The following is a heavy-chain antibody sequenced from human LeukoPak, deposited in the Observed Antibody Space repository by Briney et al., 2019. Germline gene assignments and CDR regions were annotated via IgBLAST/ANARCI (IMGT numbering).Heavy chain of an antibody. J-gene: IGHJ4*02. D-gene: IGHD2-15*01. CDR1: GFTFSSYW. CDR2: IKQDGSEK. Sequence: GGSLRLSCAASGFTFSSYWMSWVRRAPGKGLEWVANIKQDGSEKYYVDSVKGRFTISRDNAKNSLYLQMNSLRAEDTAVYYCARVNIVVVVAAGFDYWGQGTLVTVSS. V-gene: IGHV3-7*01. CDR3: ARVNIVVVVAAGFDY.